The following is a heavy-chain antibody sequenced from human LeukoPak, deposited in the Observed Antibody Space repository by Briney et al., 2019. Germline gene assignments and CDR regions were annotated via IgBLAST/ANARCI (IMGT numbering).Heavy chain of an antibody. CDR2: IYYSGST. CDR1: GGSISSYY. Sequence: NPSETLSLTCTVSGGSISSYYWSWIRQPPGKGLEWIGYIYYSGSTNYNPSLKSRVTISVDTSKNQFSLKLSSVTAADTAVYYCARVSPEYSSGWYYFDYWGQGTLVTVSS. V-gene: IGHV4-59*01. D-gene: IGHD6-19*01. CDR3: ARVSPEYSSGWYYFDY. J-gene: IGHJ4*02.